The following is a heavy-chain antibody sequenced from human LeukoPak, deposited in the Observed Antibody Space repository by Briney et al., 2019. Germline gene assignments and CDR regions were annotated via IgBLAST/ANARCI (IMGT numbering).Heavy chain of an antibody. CDR3: ARTWYSGYDPAYDAFDI. Sequence: PGGSLRLSCAASGFTFSSYSMNWVRQAPGKGLEWVSSISSSSSSYIYYADSVKGRFTISRDNAKNSLYLQMNSLRAEDTAVYYCARTWYSGYDPAYDAFDIWGQGTMVTVSS. CDR2: ISSSSSSYI. D-gene: IGHD5-12*01. J-gene: IGHJ3*02. CDR1: GFTFSSYS. V-gene: IGHV3-21*01.